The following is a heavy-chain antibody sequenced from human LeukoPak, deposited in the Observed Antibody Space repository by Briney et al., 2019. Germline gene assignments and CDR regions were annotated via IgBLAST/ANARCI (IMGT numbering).Heavy chain of an antibody. V-gene: IGHV3-15*01. CDR3: TTDPTWIQLLATGY. CDR1: GFTFSNAW. Sequence: GGSLRLSCAASGFTFSNAWMSWVRQAPGKGLEWVGRIKSKTDGGTTDYAAPVKGRFTISRDDSKNTLYLQMNSLKTEDTAVYYCTTDPTWIQLLATGYWGQGTLVTVSS. CDR2: IKSKTDGGTT. J-gene: IGHJ4*02. D-gene: IGHD5-18*01.